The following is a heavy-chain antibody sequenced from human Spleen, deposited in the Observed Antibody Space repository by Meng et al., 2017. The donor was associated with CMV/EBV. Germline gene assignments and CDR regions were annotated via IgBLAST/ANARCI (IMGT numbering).Heavy chain of an antibody. CDR1: DFAFRTYS. V-gene: IGHV3-21*01. J-gene: IGHJ2*01. D-gene: IGHD2-21*02. CDR2: ISSSGSYI. Sequence: GESLKISCAASDFAFRTYSMNWVRQAPGKGLEWVSSISSSGSYIYYADSVKGRFTISRDNAKNSLFLQMNSLTVEDVAIYYCARDPRDLGDRNWYFDLWGRGTLVTVSS. CDR3: ARDPRDLGDRNWYFDL.